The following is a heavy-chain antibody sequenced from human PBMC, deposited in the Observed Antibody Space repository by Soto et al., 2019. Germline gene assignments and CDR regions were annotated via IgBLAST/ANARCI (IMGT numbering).Heavy chain of an antibody. J-gene: IGHJ4*02. D-gene: IGHD6-13*01. CDR1: GFSLRSYR. V-gene: IGHV3-21*01. CDR2: ISSSSNNI. Sequence: GGSLRLSCAASGFSLRSYRMNWVRQAPGKGLEWVSSISSSSNNIYYADSVKGRFTISRDNAKNSLFLQVNSLRDEDTAVYFCARDLTTATGAFDYWGQGT. CDR3: ARDLTTATGAFDY.